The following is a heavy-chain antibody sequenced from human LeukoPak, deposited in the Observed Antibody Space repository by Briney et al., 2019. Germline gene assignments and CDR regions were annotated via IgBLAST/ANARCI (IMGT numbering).Heavy chain of an antibody. D-gene: IGHD3-10*01. Sequence: GASVKVSCKASGYTFSGYYMHWVRQAPGQGLEWMGWINPNSGGTNYAQKFQGRVTMTRDTSISTAYMELSRLRSDDTAVYYCARDGSPTLLWFGEGPFDYWGQGTLVTVSS. V-gene: IGHV1-2*02. CDR1: GYTFSGYY. J-gene: IGHJ4*02. CDR3: ARDGSPTLLWFGEGPFDY. CDR2: INPNSGGT.